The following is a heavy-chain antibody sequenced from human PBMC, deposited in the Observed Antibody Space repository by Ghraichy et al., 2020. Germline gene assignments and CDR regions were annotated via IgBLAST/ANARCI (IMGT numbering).Heavy chain of an antibody. D-gene: IGHD5-18*01. Sequence: SETLSLTCAAYGGSFSGYYWSWIRQPPGKGLEWIGEINHSGSTNYNPSLKSRVTISVDTSKNQFSLKLSSVTAADTAVYYCASGGYSYGLGYWGQGTLVTVSS. CDR3: ASGGYSYGLGY. CDR2: INHSGST. J-gene: IGHJ4*02. CDR1: GGSFSGYY. V-gene: IGHV4-34*01.